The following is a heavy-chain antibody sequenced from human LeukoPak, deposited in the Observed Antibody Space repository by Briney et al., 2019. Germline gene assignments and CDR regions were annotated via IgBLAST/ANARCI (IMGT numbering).Heavy chain of an antibody. CDR2: IIPILGIA. CDR1: GGTFSSYA. V-gene: IGHV1-69*04. Sequence: SVKVSCKASGGTFSSYAISWVRQAPGQGPEWMGRIIPILGIANYAQKFQGRVTITADKSTSTAYMELSSLRSEDTAVYYCASVDTAMVYYYGMDVWGQGTTVTVSS. D-gene: IGHD5-18*01. J-gene: IGHJ6*02. CDR3: ASVDTAMVYYYGMDV.